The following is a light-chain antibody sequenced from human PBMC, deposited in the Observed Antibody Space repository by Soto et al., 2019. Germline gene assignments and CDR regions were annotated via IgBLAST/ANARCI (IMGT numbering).Light chain of an antibody. V-gene: IGLV2-8*01. Sequence: QSALTQPPSASGSPGQSVTISCTGTSSDVGGYNYVSWYQQYPGRAPKLMIYEVTKRPSGVPDRFSGSKSGNTASLTVSGLQAEDDADYYCSSYAASNNSYFVFGGGTKLTVL. CDR3: SSYAASNNSYFV. CDR2: EVT. CDR1: SSDVGGYNY. J-gene: IGLJ3*02.